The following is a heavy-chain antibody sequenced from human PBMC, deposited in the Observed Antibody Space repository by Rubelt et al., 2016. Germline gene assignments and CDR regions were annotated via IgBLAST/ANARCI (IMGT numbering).Heavy chain of an antibody. D-gene: IGHD3-9*01. CDR3: ARDTPSWDDILTGYPTYGMDV. Sequence: VQLVQSGAEVKKPGASVKVSRKASGYTFTTYAVHWVRQAPGQRPEWMGWINAGNGNTKFSQKFQGRVIITRNTSASTAYMELSNLTSEDTSVYYCARDTPSWDDILTGYPTYGMDVWGQGTTVTVS. V-gene: IGHV1-3*01. CDR1: GYTFTTYA. CDR2: INAGNGNT. J-gene: IGHJ6*02.